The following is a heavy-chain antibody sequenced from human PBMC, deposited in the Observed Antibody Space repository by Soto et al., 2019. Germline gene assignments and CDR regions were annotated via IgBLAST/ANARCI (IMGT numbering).Heavy chain of an antibody. CDR2: IYYSGGT. CDR1: GGSISSSSYY. Sequence: QLQLQESGPGLVKPSETLSLTCTVSGGSISSSSYYWGWIRQPPGKGLEWIGSIYYSGGTYYNPSLKSRVTISVDTSKNQFSLKLSSVTSADTAVYYCARPARYSSPSGFGYWGQGTLVTVSS. CDR3: ARPARYSSPSGFGY. J-gene: IGHJ4*02. V-gene: IGHV4-39*01. D-gene: IGHD6-19*01.